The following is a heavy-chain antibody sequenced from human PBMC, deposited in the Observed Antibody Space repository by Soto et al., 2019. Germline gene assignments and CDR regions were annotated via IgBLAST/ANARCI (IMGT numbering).Heavy chain of an antibody. J-gene: IGHJ6*03. Sequence: EVQLVESGGDLVQPGGSLRLSCGASGFTFQNYWMSWVRQAPGKGLEWVANINRDGSEKYYVDSVKGRFTISRDNAKKSLYLHMNSLRPEDTAIYYCARDDMYYYYTYMDVWGKGTTVTVSS. CDR3: ARDDMYYYYTYMDV. V-gene: IGHV3-7*01. CDR1: GFTFQNYW. CDR2: INRDGSEK.